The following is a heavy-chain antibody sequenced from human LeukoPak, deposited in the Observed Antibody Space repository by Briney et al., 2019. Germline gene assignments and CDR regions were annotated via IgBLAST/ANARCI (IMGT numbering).Heavy chain of an antibody. D-gene: IGHD6-19*01. CDR3: AKVRGTYSSGYFFDY. CDR2: ISWNSGYI. J-gene: IGHJ4*02. V-gene: IGHV3-9*01. Sequence: GRSLRLSCAASGVTFDSYAMHWVRQAPGKGLEWLSIISWNSGYIGYADSMKSRFIISRDNAKKSLDLQMNSLRAEDTAFYYCAKVRGTYSSGYFFDYWGQGTLVTVSS. CDR1: GVTFDSYA.